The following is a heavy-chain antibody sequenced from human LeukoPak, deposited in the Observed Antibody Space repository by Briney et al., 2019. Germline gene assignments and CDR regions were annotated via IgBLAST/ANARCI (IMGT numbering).Heavy chain of an antibody. V-gene: IGHV3-11*01. J-gene: IGHJ6*03. CDR3: ARDLQGGNYDFWSGYSYYYYYYMDV. D-gene: IGHD3-3*01. CDR1: GFTFSDYY. CDR2: ISSSGSTI. Sequence: GGSLRLSCAASGFTFSDYYMSWIRQAPGRGLEWVSYISSSGSTIYYADSVKGRCTISRDNAKNSLYLQMNSLRAEDTAVYYCARDLQGGNYDFWSGYSYYYYYYMDVWGKGTTVTVSS.